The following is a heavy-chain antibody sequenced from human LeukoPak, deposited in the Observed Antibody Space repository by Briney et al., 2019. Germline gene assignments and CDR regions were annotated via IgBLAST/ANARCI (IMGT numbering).Heavy chain of an antibody. CDR1: GYTFSSFA. CDR2: ISPYNGNT. CDR3: ARSDESSGSAAFDI. D-gene: IGHD3-22*01. J-gene: IGHJ3*02. Sequence: ASVKVSCKASGYTFSSFAISWVRQAPGQGLEWMGWISPYNGNTNYAQKLQGRVTMTTDTSTITAYMELRSLRSDDTAVYYCARSDESSGSAAFDIWGQGTMVTVSS. V-gene: IGHV1-18*01.